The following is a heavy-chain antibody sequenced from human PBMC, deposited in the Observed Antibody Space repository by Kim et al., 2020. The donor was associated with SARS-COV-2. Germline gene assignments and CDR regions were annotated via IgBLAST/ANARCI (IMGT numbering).Heavy chain of an antibody. CDR3: ARGIGGYSYGFYYYYGMDV. D-gene: IGHD5-18*01. CDR2: INHSGST. Sequence: SETLSLTCAVYGGSFSGYYWSWIRQPPGKGLEWIGEINHSGSTNYNPSLKSRVTISVDTSKNQFSLKLSSVTAADTAVYYCARGIGGYSYGFYYYYGMDVWGQGTTVTVSS. CDR1: GGSFSGYY. J-gene: IGHJ6*02. V-gene: IGHV4-34*01.